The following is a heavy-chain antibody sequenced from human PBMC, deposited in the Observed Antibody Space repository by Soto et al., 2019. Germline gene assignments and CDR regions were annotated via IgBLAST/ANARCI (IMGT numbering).Heavy chain of an antibody. CDR3: VRENRIVGARGDI. CDR1: GYTFTSYY. D-gene: IGHD1-26*01. J-gene: IGHJ3*02. V-gene: IGHV1-46*03. CDR2: INPSGGST. Sequence: SVKVSCKASGYTFTSYYMHWVRQAPGQGLEWMGIINPSGGSTSYAQKFQGRVTMTRDTSTSTVYMELSSLRSEDTAVYYCVRENRIVGARGDIWGQGTMVTVS.